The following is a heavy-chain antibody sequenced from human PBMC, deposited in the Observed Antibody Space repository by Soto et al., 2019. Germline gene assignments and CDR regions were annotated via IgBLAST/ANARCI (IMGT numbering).Heavy chain of an antibody. D-gene: IGHD2-15*01. J-gene: IGHJ2*01. CDR2: IFYSEST. V-gene: IGHV4-59*08. CDR1: GGSITRNY. CDR3: ARYFGYCSGGNCYHNYRYYDL. Sequence: QVQLQESGPGLVKPSETLSLTCTVSGGSITRNYWSWIRQSPGKGLEWIGCIFYSESTNYNPSLKSRVTMSRDPFKNQFSLRRRSVTAADTAVYHCARYFGYCSGGNCYHNYRYYDLWGRGTLVTVSS.